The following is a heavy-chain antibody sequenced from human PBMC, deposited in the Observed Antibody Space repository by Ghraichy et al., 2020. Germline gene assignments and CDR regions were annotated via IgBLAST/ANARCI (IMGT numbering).Heavy chain of an antibody. CDR2: ISSSSSYI. D-gene: IGHD2-15*01. J-gene: IGHJ1*01. V-gene: IGHV3-21*01. Sequence: GGSLRLSCAASGFTFSSYSMNWVRQAPGKGLEWVSSISSSSSYIYYADSVKGRFTISRDNAKNSLYLQMNSLRAEDTAVYYCARVWGVLGYCSGGSSDCILWGQGTLVTVSS. CDR3: ARVWGVLGYCSGGSSDCIL. CDR1: GFTFSSYS.